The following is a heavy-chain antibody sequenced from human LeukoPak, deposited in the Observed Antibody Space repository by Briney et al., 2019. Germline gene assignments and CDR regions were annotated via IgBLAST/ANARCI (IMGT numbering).Heavy chain of an antibody. CDR3: ARGVKQQLVNTWPKGSPFDY. Sequence: SETLSLTCTVPGGSISSYYWSWIRQPPGKGLEWIGYIYYSGSTNYNPSIKSRVTISVDTSKNQFSLKLSSVTAADTAVYYCARGVKQQLVNTWPKGSPFDYWGQGTLVTVSS. V-gene: IGHV4-59*01. D-gene: IGHD6-13*01. J-gene: IGHJ4*02. CDR1: GGSISSYY. CDR2: IYYSGST.